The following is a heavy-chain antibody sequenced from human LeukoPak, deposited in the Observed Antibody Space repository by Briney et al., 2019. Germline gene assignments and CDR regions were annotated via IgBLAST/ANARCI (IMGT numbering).Heavy chain of an antibody. D-gene: IGHD6-13*01. J-gene: IGHJ3*02. V-gene: IGHV1-18*04. CDR2: ISAYNGNT. Sequence: ASVKVSCKTSGYTFIGYYMHWVRQAPGQGLEWMGWISAYNGNTNYAQKVQGRVAMTTDTSTSTAYMELRSLRSDDTAVYYCARDRWYSRNWNDAVDIWGQGTMVTVSS. CDR3: ARDRWYSRNWNDAVDI. CDR1: GYTFIGYY.